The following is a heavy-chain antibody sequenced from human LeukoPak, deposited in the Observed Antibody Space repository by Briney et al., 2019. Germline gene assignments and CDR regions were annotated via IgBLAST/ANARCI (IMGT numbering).Heavy chain of an antibody. V-gene: IGHV3-30-3*01. Sequence: PGRSLRFSCVASGFSLSNFQMYWVRQAPGKGLEWVSIISLDGGTEFYADSVKGRFTISRDTASNTMHLEMNNLRTEDTAVYYCMRDYMGWFDPWGQGTLVTVSS. CDR3: MRDYMGWFDP. J-gene: IGHJ5*02. CDR1: GFSLSNFQ. D-gene: IGHD3-10*01. CDR2: ISLDGGTE.